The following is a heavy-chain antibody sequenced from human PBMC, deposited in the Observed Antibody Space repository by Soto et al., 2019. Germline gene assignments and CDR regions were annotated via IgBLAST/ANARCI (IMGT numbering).Heavy chain of an antibody. Sequence: ASVKVSCKASGGTFSSYSFIWVRQAPGQGLEWMGRVIPILGMANYAQKFQGRVTITADKSTSTVYMELSSLRSEDTAVYYCARGGAVVVPGAVDRHNWFDPWGQGTLVTVSS. J-gene: IGHJ5*02. V-gene: IGHV1-69*04. CDR3: ARGGAVVVPGAVDRHNWFDP. D-gene: IGHD2-2*01. CDR2: VIPILGMA. CDR1: GGTFSSYS.